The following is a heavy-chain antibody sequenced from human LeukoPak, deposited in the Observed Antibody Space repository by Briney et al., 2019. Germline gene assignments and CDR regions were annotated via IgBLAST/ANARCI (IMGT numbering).Heavy chain of an antibody. CDR3: ARETGFGELQD. CDR2: ISSSGSDI. J-gene: IGHJ4*02. CDR1: GFTFSSYR. V-gene: IGHV3-21*01. Sequence: PGGSLRLSCAASGFTFSSYRMNWVRQAPGKGLEWVSAISSSGSDIKYADSVKGRFTISRDSAKNSLYLQMNSLRVEDTAFYYCARETGFGELQDWGQGTLVTVSS. D-gene: IGHD3-10*01.